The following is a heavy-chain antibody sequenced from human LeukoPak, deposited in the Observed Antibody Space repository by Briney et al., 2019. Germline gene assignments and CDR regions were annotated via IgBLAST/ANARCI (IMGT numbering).Heavy chain of an antibody. CDR3: AREKGDFGTFDY. CDR1: GFTFSSYA. D-gene: IGHD2-21*02. CDR2: ISSNGGST. Sequence: GGSLRLSCAASGFTFSSYAMHWVRQAPGKGLEYVSAISSNGGSTYYANSVKGRFTISRDNSKNTLYLQMGSLRAEDMAVYYCAREKGDFGTFDYWGQGTLATVSS. J-gene: IGHJ4*02. V-gene: IGHV3-64*01.